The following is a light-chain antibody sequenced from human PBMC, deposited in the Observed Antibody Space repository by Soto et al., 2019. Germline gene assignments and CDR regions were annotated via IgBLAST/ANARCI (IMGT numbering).Light chain of an antibody. CDR1: EGVVSN. CDR2: GAS. CDR3: QQYDDWPPWK. V-gene: IGKV3-15*01. Sequence: DIVMTQSPATLSASAGEIVTLSFSSSEGVVSNVAWYQQKPGQAPRLLMYGASTRATGIPARFSGSGSVTESTLPISSLQSEDFAVYYCQQYDDWPPWKFGQGTKVDIK. J-gene: IGKJ1*01.